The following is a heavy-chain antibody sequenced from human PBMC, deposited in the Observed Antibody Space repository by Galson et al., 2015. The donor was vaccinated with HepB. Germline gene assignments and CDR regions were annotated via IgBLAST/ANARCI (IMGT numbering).Heavy chain of an antibody. CDR1: GFTFSSYS. V-gene: IGHV3-48*04. Sequence: SLRLSCAASGFTFSSYSMNWVRQAPGKGLEWVSYISSSSSTIYYADSVKGRFTISRDNAKNSLYLQMNSLRAEDTAVYYCARDLFPHSSSWYVEGGYWGQGTLVTVSS. D-gene: IGHD6-13*01. J-gene: IGHJ4*02. CDR2: ISSSSSTI. CDR3: ARDLFPHSSSWYVEGGY.